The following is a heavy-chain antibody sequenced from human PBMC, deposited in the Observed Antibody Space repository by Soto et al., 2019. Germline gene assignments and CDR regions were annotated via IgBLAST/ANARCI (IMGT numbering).Heavy chain of an antibody. V-gene: IGHV3-23*01. CDR2: ISGSGGST. J-gene: IGHJ4*02. CDR3: AKDPLLERCSGGSCYEGIFDY. D-gene: IGHD2-15*01. CDR1: GFSFSGYY. Sequence: GGSLILSCAASGFSFSGYYMSWIRQAPGKGLEWLSAISGSGGSTYYADSVRGRFTISRDNAKNTLYLQMNSLRAEDTAVYYCAKDPLLERCSGGSCYEGIFDYWGQGTLVTVSS.